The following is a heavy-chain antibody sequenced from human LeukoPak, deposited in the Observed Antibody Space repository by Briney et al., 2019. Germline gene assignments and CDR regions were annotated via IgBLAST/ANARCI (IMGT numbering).Heavy chain of an antibody. V-gene: IGHV4-34*01. J-gene: IGHJ2*01. Sequence: KPSETLSLTCAVYGVSFSDYYWSWIRQPPGKGLEWIGSIYYSGSTYYNPSLKSRVTISVDTSKNQFSLKLSSVTAADTAVYYCARVSGDSSSWYPLSGWYFDLWGRGTLVTVSS. CDR3: ARVSGDSSSWYPLSGWYFDL. D-gene: IGHD6-13*01. CDR1: GVSFSDYY. CDR2: IYYSGST.